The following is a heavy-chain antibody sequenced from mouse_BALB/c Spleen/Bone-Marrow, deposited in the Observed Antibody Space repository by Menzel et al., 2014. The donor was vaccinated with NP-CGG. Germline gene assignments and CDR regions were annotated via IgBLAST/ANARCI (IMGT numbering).Heavy chain of an antibody. CDR3: ARGGTMISTDAMDY. CDR2: ISCYNGAT. D-gene: IGHD2-4*01. J-gene: IGHJ4*01. CDR1: GYSFPGYY. V-gene: IGHV1S34*01. Sequence: LVKTGASVKISCKASGYSFPGYYMHWVKQSHGKSLEWIGYISCYNGATRYNQKFKGKATFTVDTSSSTAHMQFNSLTSEDSAVYFCARGGTMISTDAMDYWGQGTSVTVSS.